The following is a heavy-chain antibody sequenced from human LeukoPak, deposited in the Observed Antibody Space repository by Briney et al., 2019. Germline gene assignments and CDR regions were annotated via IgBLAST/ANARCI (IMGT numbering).Heavy chain of an antibody. CDR2: INTNTGNP. CDR3: ARSRAEHYFDNTPPWH. V-gene: IGHV7-4-1*02. J-gene: IGHJ4*02. Sequence: GASVKVSCKASGYTFTNYGMNWVRQAPGQGLEWMGWINTNTGNPTYAQGFTGRFVFSLDTSVSTAFLQISSLKAEDTAVYYCARSRAEHYFDNTPPWHWGQGTQVTVSS. CDR1: GYTFTNYG. D-gene: IGHD3-22*01.